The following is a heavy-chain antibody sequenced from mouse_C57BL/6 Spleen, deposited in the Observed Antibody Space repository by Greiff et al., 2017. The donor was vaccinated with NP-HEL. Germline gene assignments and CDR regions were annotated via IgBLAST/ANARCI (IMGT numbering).Heavy chain of an antibody. V-gene: IGHV1-82*01. Sequence: VKLQESGPELVKPGASVKISCKASGYAFSSSWMNWVKQRPGKGLEWIGRIYPGDGDTNYNGKFKGKATLTADKSSSTAYMQLSSLTSEDSAVYFCARDHYYGSSLDYWGQGTTLTVSS. D-gene: IGHD1-1*01. CDR3: ARDHYYGSSLDY. CDR1: GYAFSSSW. J-gene: IGHJ2*01. CDR2: IYPGDGDT.